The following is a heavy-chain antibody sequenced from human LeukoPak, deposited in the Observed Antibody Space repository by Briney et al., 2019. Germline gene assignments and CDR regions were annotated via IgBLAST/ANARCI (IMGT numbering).Heavy chain of an antibody. V-gene: IGHV4-59*01. CDR1: GGSISSYY. D-gene: IGHD3-10*01. CDR2: IYYSGST. CDR3: ASLMVRGAYPDY. J-gene: IGHJ4*02. Sequence: SETLSLTCTVSGGSISSYYWGWIRQPPGKGLEWIGYIYYSGSTNYNPSLKSRVTISVDTSKNQFSLKLSSVTAADTAVYYCASLMVRGAYPDYWGQGTLVTVSS.